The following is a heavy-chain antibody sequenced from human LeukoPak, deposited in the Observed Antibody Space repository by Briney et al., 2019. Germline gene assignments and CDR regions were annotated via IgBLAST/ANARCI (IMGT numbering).Heavy chain of an antibody. J-gene: IGHJ4*02. CDR3: TTYGSGRKFDY. CDR2: IEGKTDGGTT. D-gene: IGHD3-10*01. CDR1: GFSFSDAW. Sequence: GGSHRLSCAASGFSFSDAWMSWVRQIPGKGLEWVGRIEGKTDGGTTDYAAPVKGRFTISRDDSTNTLYLQMNSLKSEDTAVYYCTTYGSGRKFDYWGQGILVTVSS. V-gene: IGHV3-15*04.